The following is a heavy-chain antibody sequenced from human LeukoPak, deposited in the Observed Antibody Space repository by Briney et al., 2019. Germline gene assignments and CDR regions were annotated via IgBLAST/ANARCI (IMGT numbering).Heavy chain of an antibody. CDR1: GGSISNYY. D-gene: IGHD6-25*01. CDR2: IDYTGYT. J-gene: IGHJ4*02. CDR3: ARDRSLSSGKTYFDS. Sequence: SETLSLTCAVSGGSISNYYWSWIRQPPGTGREWRGDIDYTGYTDYNPSLKSRVTMSLDTSKNPCSLKLSSVTAADTAVYYCARDRSLSSGKTYFDSWGQGTLVSVSS. V-gene: IGHV4-59*01.